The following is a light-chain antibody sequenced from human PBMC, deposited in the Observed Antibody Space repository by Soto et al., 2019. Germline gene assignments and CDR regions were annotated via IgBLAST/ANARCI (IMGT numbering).Light chain of an antibody. CDR1: QGIRND. J-gene: IGKJ4*01. CDR2: AAS. Sequence: AIQMTQSPSSLSASVGGRVTITCRASQGIRNDLGWYQQKPGKAPKLLIYAASSLQSGVPSRFSGSGSGTDFTLTISSLQPEDFATYYCLRDYNYPLTFGGGTKVEIK. V-gene: IGKV1-6*01. CDR3: LRDYNYPLT.